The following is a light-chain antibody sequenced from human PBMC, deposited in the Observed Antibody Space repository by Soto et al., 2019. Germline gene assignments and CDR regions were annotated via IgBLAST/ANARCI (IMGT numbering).Light chain of an antibody. J-gene: IGKJ1*01. CDR3: QHTYTTPRT. V-gene: IGKV1-39*01. CDR2: DAS. CDR1: QSISTY. Sequence: DIQMTQFPSSLSASVGDRVTITCRAGQSISTYLNWYQQKLGKAPELLIYDASTLQSGVPSRFSGSGSGTEFSLTISSLQPEDFATYYCQHTYTTPRTFGQGTKVEIK.